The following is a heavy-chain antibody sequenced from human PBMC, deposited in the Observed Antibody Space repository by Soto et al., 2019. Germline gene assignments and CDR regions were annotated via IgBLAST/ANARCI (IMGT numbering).Heavy chain of an antibody. Sequence: GGSLRLSCAASGFTFSSYAMSWVRQAPGKGLEWVSAISGSGGSTYYADSGKGRFTISRDNSKNTLYLQMNSLRAEDTAVYYCAKGGSIAARLFDYWGRVTLVTVSS. CDR3: AKGGSIAARLFDY. CDR2: ISGSGGST. J-gene: IGHJ4*02. CDR1: GFTFSSYA. V-gene: IGHV3-23*01. D-gene: IGHD6-6*01.